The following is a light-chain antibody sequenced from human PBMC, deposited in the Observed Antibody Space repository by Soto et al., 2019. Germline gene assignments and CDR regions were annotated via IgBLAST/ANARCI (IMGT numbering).Light chain of an antibody. J-gene: IGKJ3*01. CDR3: QHYGTSAL. CDR1: ESVSTSY. Sequence: EIVLTQSPGTLSLSPGERATLSCRASESVSTSYLAWYQQKPGQAPRLLIYGASGRATGIPDRFSVSASGTDFTLTISRLEPEDLAVYYGQHYGTSALFGPGTKVDIK. CDR2: GAS. V-gene: IGKV3-20*01.